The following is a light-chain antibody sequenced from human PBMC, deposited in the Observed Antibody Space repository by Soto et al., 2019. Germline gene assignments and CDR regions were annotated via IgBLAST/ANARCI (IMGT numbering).Light chain of an antibody. V-gene: IGLV2-8*01. CDR3: SSKV. J-gene: IGLJ1*01. CDR2: EVS. CDR1: SSDVGGYNY. Sequence: QSALTQPPSASGSPGQSVTISCTGTSSDVGGYNYVSWYQQHPGKAPKLMIYEVSKRPSGVPDRFSGSKSGNTASLTVSGLQAEDEADYYCSSKVFGTGTKATVL.